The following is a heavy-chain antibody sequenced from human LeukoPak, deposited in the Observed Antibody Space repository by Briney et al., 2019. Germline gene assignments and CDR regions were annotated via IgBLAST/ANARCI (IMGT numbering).Heavy chain of an antibody. CDR1: GGSISSYY. J-gene: IGHJ4*02. CDR2: IYYSGST. Sequence: PSETLSLTCTVSGGSISSYYWSWIRQPPGKGLEWVGYIYYSGSTNYNPSLKSRVTISVDTSKNQFSLKLSSVTAADTAVYYCARQGYSYGRRLYYFDYWGQGTLVTVSS. V-gene: IGHV4-59*08. CDR3: ARQGYSYGRRLYYFDY. D-gene: IGHD5-18*01.